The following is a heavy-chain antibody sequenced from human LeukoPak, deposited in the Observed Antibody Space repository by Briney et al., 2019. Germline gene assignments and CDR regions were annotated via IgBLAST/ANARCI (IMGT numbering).Heavy chain of an antibody. V-gene: IGHV3-30*04. J-gene: IGHJ6*03. CDR1: GFTFSSYA. Sequence: GGSLRLSCAASGFTFSSYAMHWVRQAPGKGLEWVAVISYDGSNKYYADSVKGRFTISRDNAKNSLYLQMNSLRAEDTAFYYCVSVTTVVEDYYYMDVWGKGTTVTVSS. CDR2: ISYDGSNK. CDR3: VSVTTVVEDYYYMDV. D-gene: IGHD4-23*01.